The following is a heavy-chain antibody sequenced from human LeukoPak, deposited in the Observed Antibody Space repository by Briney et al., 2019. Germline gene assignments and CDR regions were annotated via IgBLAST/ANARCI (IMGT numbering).Heavy chain of an antibody. CDR2: INPNTGGT. CDR3: AREVGIRPRRILY. CDR1: GYTFTGSY. V-gene: IGHV1-2*02. J-gene: IGHJ4*02. Sequence: ASVKVSCKASGYTFTGSYMHWVRQAPGQGLEWMGWINPNTGGTNYAQKFQGRVTMTRDTSISTAYMELSRLRSDDTAVYYCAREVGIRPRRILYWGQGTLVTVSS. D-gene: IGHD1-14*01.